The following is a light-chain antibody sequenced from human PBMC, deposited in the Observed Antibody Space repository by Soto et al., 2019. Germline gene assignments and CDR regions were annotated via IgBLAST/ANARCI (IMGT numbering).Light chain of an antibody. CDR3: SSYAGSNNLV. V-gene: IGLV2-8*01. J-gene: IGLJ2*01. CDR1: SSDIGGYNY. CDR2: DVS. Sequence: QSVLTQPPSASGSPGQSVTISCTGTSSDIGGYNYVSWYQQHPGKAPKLMIFDVSKRPSGVPDRFSGSKSGNTASLTVSGLQAEDEADYYFSSYAGSNNLVFGGGTKLTVL.